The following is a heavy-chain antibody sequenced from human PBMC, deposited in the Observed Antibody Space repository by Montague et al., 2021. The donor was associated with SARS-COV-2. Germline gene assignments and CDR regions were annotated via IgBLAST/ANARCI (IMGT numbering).Heavy chain of an antibody. CDR1: GGSITGFS. D-gene: IGHD6-6*01. Sequence: SETLSLTCAVSGGSITGFSWSWVRRPAGKGLEWIGRVTTSGTTNXXPSLRGRVTMSVDTSKNQFSLNLNSVTAADTAIYYCARTPTRPLSLDSWGQGTLVTVSS. CDR2: VTTSGTT. J-gene: IGHJ4*02. V-gene: IGHV4-4*07. CDR3: ARTPTRPLSLDS.